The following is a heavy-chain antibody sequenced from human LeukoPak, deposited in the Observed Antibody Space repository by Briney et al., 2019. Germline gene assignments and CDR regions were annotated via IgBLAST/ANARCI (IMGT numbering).Heavy chain of an antibody. D-gene: IGHD3-22*01. Sequence: ASVKVSCKTSGYTFSNYDITWVRQAPGQGLEWMGWISPYNGNINYAQNIQGRVTMTTDTSTSTAYMELRSLRSEDTAVYCCARFPDSSGYYFSYWGQGTLVTVSS. CDR3: ARFPDSSGYYFSY. J-gene: IGHJ4*02. CDR1: GYTFSNYD. V-gene: IGHV1-18*01. CDR2: ISPYNGNI.